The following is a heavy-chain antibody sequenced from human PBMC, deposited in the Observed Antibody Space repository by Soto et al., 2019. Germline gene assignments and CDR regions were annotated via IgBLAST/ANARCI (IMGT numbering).Heavy chain of an antibody. D-gene: IGHD3-10*01. CDR2: IYYSGST. CDR1: GGSISSGGYY. Sequence: SETLSLTCTVSGGSISSGGYYWSWIRQHPGKGLEWIGYIYYSGSTYYNPSLKSRVTISVDTSKNQFSLKLSSVTAADTAVYYCARDRAGITMVRGVNLYYYYGMDVWGQGTTVTVSS. CDR3: ARDRAGITMVRGVNLYYYYGMDV. V-gene: IGHV4-31*03. J-gene: IGHJ6*02.